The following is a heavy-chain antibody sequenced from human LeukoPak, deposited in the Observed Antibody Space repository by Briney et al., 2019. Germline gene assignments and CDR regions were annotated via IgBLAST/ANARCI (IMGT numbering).Heavy chain of an antibody. Sequence: SETLSLTCIVASGSISGQCWSWIRQFPGKAPEWIGSVEDSGPTRYNSSLRGRVYLSVDASQKQFSLRLSSVTAADTAMYYCARGHFGPGYYFDNWGQGALVTVAS. V-gene: IGHV4-59*11. CDR1: SGSISGQC. J-gene: IGHJ4*02. D-gene: IGHD3-3*01. CDR3: ARGHFGPGYYFDN. CDR2: VEDSGPT.